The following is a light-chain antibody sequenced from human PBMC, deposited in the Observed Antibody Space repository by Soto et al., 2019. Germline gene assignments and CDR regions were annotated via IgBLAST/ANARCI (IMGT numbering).Light chain of an antibody. CDR1: SSDLGDFNY. CDR3: SSRIGGTSVV. Sequence: QSALTQPPSASGSPGQSVTISCTGTSSDLGDFNYVSWYQQHPGQVPKLMIYEVTKRPSGVPDRFSGSQSGNTASLTVSGLQDEDEADYYCSSRIGGTSVVFGGGTKLTVL. CDR2: EVT. J-gene: IGLJ2*01. V-gene: IGLV2-8*01.